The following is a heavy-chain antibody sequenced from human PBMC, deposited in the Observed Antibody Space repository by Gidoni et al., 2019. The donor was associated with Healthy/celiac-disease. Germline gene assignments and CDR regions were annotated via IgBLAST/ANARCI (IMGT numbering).Heavy chain of an antibody. Sequence: QVQLVQSGAEVKKPGASVKVSCKASGYTFTSYDIHWVRQATGQGLEWMGWMNPNSGNTGYAQKFQGRVTMTRNTSISTAYMELSSLRSEDTAVYYCARGYKGITIFGVVTPYYFDYWGQGTLVTVSS. D-gene: IGHD3-3*01. CDR2: MNPNSGNT. CDR1: GYTFTSYD. CDR3: ARGYKGITIFGVVTPYYFDY. J-gene: IGHJ4*02. V-gene: IGHV1-8*01.